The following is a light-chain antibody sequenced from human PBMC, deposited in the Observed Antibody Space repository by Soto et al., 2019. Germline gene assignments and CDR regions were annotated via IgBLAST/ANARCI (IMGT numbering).Light chain of an antibody. J-gene: IGKJ1*01. CDR3: QQYNTYPWT. CDR1: QSITTW. V-gene: IGKV1-5*01. Sequence: DIQMTLSLSTVSASEKDSVTITCRASQSITTWLAWYQQRPGKAPKLLIYDVSSLQSGVPSRFSGSGSGTEFTLTISSLQPDDFVTYYCQQYNTYPWTFGQGAKVDIK. CDR2: DVS.